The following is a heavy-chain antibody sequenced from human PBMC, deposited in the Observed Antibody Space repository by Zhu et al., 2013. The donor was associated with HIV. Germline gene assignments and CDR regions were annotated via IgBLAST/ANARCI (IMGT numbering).Heavy chain of an antibody. Sequence: QVQLVQSGAEVKKPGASVKVSCKASGYTFTSYYMHWVRQAPGQGLEWMGIINPSGGSTSYAQKFQGRVTMTRDTSTSTVYMELSSLRSEDTAVYYCARGPLGIAAAGTLIGFDPWGQGTLVTVSS. J-gene: IGHJ5*02. V-gene: IGHV1-46*01. D-gene: IGHD6-13*01. CDR2: INPSGGST. CDR1: GYTFTSYY. CDR3: ARGPLGIAAAGTLIGFDP.